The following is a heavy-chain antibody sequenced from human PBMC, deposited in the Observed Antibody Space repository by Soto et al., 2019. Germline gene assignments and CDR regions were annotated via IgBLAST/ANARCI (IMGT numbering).Heavy chain of an antibody. CDR2: INPYADST. V-gene: IGHV1-46*03. Sequence: ASVKVSCKASGNSLPSHYIHWVRQAPGQGLEWMGIINPYADSTNYAQKFQGRVTMTTDTSTSTVYMELSSLIFGDTAVYYCARGGIAAEHYWGQGTLVTVSS. CDR1: GNSLPSHY. CDR3: ARGGIAAEHY. D-gene: IGHD6-13*01. J-gene: IGHJ4*02.